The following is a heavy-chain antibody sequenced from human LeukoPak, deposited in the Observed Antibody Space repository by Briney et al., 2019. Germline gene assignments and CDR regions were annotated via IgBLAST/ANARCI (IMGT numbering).Heavy chain of an antibody. CDR3: ARRFHYDILTGYYPGGRGFDY. CDR2: IFFSGTP. J-gene: IGHJ4*02. D-gene: IGHD3-9*01. V-gene: IGHV4-39*01. Sequence: SETLSLTCPVSGGSISSSSYYWGWIRQPPGKGLEWIGSIFFSGTPDYNPSVKSRLTISVDTSKNQYSLKMSSVTATDTAEYYWARRFHYDILTGYYPGGRGFDYWGQGTLVTVSS. CDR1: GGSISSSSYY.